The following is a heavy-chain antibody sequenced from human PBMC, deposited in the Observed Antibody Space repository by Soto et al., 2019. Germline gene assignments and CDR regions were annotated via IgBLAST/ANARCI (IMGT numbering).Heavy chain of an antibody. V-gene: IGHV3-48*03. CDR2: ISSSGSTI. CDR1: GFTFSSYE. D-gene: IGHD3-3*01. Sequence: GGSLRLSCAASGFTFSSYEMNWVRQAPGKGLEWVSYISSSGSTIYYADSVKGRFTISRDNAKNSLYLQMNSLRAEDTAVYYCARDPDFWSGLYGMDVWGQGTTVTVSS. J-gene: IGHJ6*02. CDR3: ARDPDFWSGLYGMDV.